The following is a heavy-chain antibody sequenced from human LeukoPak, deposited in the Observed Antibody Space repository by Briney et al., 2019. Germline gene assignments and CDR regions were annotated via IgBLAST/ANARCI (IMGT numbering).Heavy chain of an antibody. CDR2: IGGSGDKT. CDR3: VRRGDASSGWGDHDF. V-gene: IGHV3-23*01. Sequence: GGSLRLSCAASGFTFNRNAISWVRQAPGKGLEWVSTIGGSGDKTFYADSVKGRFTIPRDNSKNMVHLQMNSLTGEDTALYYCVRRGDASSGWGDHDFWGQGALVTVSS. J-gene: IGHJ4*02. D-gene: IGHD6-19*01. CDR1: GFTFNRNA.